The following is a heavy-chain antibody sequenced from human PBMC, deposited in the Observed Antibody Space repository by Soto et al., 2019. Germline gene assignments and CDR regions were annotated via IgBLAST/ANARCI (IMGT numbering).Heavy chain of an antibody. Sequence: SETLSLTCTVYGGSFCGYYWSWIRQPPGKGLEWIGEIYHSGSTNYNPSLKSRVSISVDTSKNQFSLKLSSVTAADTAVYYCARGITMVRGVSYYYYGMDVWGQGTTVT. CDR3: ARGITMVRGVSYYYYGMDV. J-gene: IGHJ6*02. D-gene: IGHD3-10*01. CDR1: GGSFCGYY. V-gene: IGHV4-34*01. CDR2: IYHSGST.